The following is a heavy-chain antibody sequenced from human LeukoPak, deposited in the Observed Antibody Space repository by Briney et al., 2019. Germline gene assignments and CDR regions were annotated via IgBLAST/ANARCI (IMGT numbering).Heavy chain of an antibody. J-gene: IGHJ3*02. CDR3: ARDALDTAMAAGAFDI. V-gene: IGHV3-30*02. CDR2: IRFDGSNK. Sequence: GGSLRLSCAASGFTFSTYGIHWVRQAPGKGLEWVAFIRFDGSNKYYADSVKGRFTISRDNSKNTLYLQMNSLRAEDTAVYYCARDALDTAMAAGAFDIWGQGTMVTVSS. CDR1: GFTFSTYG. D-gene: IGHD5-18*01.